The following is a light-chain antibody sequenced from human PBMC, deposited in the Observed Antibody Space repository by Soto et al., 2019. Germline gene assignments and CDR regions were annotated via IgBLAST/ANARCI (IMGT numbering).Light chain of an antibody. CDR2: TVS. CDR3: QQYNNWPPTWT. J-gene: IGKJ1*01. Sequence: IVLTHSPCTLSVSPVDRVILSFRSIQSISINLAWYQHKPGQAPRLLMQTVSSRASGIPDRFSGSGSGTDFTLTISSLQSEDFAVYYCQQYNNWPPTWTFGQGTKVDIK. V-gene: IGKV3D-15*01. CDR1: QSISIN.